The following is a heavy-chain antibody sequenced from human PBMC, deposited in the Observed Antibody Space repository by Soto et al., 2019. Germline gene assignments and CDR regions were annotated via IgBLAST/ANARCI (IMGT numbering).Heavy chain of an antibody. Sequence: GGSLRLSCAASGFTFSSYEMNWVRQAPGKGLEWVSYISSSGSTIYYADSVKGRFTISRDNAKNSLYLQMNSLRAEDTAVYYCASSYDFWSGQRYGMDVWGQGTTVTVS. CDR1: GFTFSSYE. D-gene: IGHD3-3*01. CDR3: ASSYDFWSGQRYGMDV. J-gene: IGHJ6*02. V-gene: IGHV3-48*03. CDR2: ISSSGSTI.